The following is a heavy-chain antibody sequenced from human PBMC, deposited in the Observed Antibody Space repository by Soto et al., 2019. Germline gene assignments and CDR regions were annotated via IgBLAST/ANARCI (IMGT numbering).Heavy chain of an antibody. CDR3: ARGGLYGDLPGWTGDAFDL. D-gene: IGHD4-17*01. CDR2: ISPTGTFM. J-gene: IGHJ3*01. V-gene: IGHV3-21*01. CDR1: GFSFISYN. Sequence: PGGSLRLSCAASGFSFISYNINCFRHAPFKWLEWVSSISPTGTFMNSADSLKDRFSISRDNAEKSLFLQMNSLRAEDTAVYYCARGGLYGDLPGWTGDAFDLWGQGTMVTVSS.